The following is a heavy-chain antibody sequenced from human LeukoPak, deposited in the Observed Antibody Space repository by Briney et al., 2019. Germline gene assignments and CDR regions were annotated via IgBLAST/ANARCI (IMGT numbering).Heavy chain of an antibody. CDR3: ARDLDQGGSYDDI. Sequence: GGSLRLSCAASGFTFSSYSMNWVRQAPGKGLEWVSSISSSSSYIYYADSVKGRFTISRDNAKNSLYLQMNSLRAEDTAVYYCARDLDQGGSYDDIWGQGTMVTVSS. CDR2: ISSSSSYI. CDR1: GFTFSSYS. D-gene: IGHD1-26*01. J-gene: IGHJ3*02. V-gene: IGHV3-21*01.